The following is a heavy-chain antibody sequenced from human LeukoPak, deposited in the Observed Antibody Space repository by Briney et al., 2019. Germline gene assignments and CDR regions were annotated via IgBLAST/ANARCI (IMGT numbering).Heavy chain of an antibody. CDR3: ARVVSRDGCNFCDY. J-gene: IGHJ4*02. CDR2: IKQDGSEK. V-gene: IGHV3-7*01. CDR1: GFTFSSYW. Sequence: PGGSLRLSCAASGFTFSSYWMSWVRQAPGKGLEWVANIKQDGSEKYYVDSVKGRFTISRDNAKNSLYLQMNSLRAEDTAVYYCARVVSRDGCNFCDYWGQGTLVTVSS. D-gene: IGHD5-24*01.